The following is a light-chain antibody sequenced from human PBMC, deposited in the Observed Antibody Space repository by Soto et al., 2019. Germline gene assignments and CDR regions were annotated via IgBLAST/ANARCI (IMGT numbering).Light chain of an antibody. CDR2: GNS. Sequence: QPVLTQPPSVSGAPGQRVTISCTGSSSNIGAGYDVHWYQQLPGTSPKLLIYGNSNRPSGVPDQFSGSKSGTSASLAITGLQAEDEADYYCQSYDSSLSGSDVVFGGGNKLTV. CDR1: SSNIGAGYD. J-gene: IGLJ2*01. CDR3: QSYDSSLSGSDVV. V-gene: IGLV1-40*01.